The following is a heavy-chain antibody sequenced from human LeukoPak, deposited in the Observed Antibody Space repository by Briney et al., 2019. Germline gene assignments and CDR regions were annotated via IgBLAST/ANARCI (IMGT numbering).Heavy chain of an antibody. CDR1: GYTFTVNY. Sequence: GASVKVSCKPSGYTFTVNYLHCVRQAPGQGLEWVGWMNPNSGVTVYAQNFQGRVTMTRDTSISTAYMELSSLTSDDTAVYYCTRGAGTSWFDYWGQGSLVTVSS. V-gene: IGHV1-2*02. CDR2: MNPNSGVT. J-gene: IGHJ4*02. CDR3: TRGAGTSWFDY. D-gene: IGHD2-2*01.